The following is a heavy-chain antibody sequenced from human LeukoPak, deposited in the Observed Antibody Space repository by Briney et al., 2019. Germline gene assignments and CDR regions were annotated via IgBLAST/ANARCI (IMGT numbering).Heavy chain of an antibody. CDR3: ARRIDDILTGYYASFDY. CDR2: ISSGGSTI. J-gene: IGHJ4*02. CDR1: GFTFSSYE. V-gene: IGHV3-48*03. Sequence: GGSLRLSCAASGFTFSSYEMNWVRQAPGKGLEWVSYISSGGSTIYYADSVKGRFTISRDNAKNSLYLQMNSLRAEDTAVYYCARRIDDILTGYYASFDYWGQGTLVTVSS. D-gene: IGHD3-9*01.